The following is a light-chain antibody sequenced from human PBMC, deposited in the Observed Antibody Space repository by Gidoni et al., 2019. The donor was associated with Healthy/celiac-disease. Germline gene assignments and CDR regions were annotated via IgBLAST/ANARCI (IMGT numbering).Light chain of an antibody. Sequence: EIVMTQSPATLSVSPGERATLSCRASQRVSSNLAWYPQKPGQAPRLLLYGASTRATGIPARFSGSGSGTEFTLTISSLQSEDFAVYYCQQYNNWPQTFGQGTKLEIK. CDR1: QRVSSN. V-gene: IGKV3-15*01. CDR3: QQYNNWPQT. J-gene: IGKJ2*01. CDR2: GAS.